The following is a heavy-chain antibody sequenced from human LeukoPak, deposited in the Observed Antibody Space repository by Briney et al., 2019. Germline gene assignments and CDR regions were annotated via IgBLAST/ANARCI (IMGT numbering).Heavy chain of an antibody. J-gene: IGHJ4*02. CDR3: ETGSSKGWYGRLDY. Sequence: GGSLRLSCAAPGFTFSSYGMHSVRQAPGKGLERVVFIRYDGSNKYYVDSVKGRFTISRDNSTNTLYRQMNSLRAEDTAVYYCETGSSKGWYGRLDYWGQGTLVTVSS. CDR1: GFTFSSYG. V-gene: IGHV3-30*02. CDR2: IRYDGSNK. D-gene: IGHD6-19*01.